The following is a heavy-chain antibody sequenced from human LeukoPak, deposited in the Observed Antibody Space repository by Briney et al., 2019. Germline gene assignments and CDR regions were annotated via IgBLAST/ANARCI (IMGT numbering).Heavy chain of an antibody. CDR2: IYYSGST. CDR3: ARHLSAFDI. J-gene: IGHJ3*02. Sequence: SETLSLTCTVSGDSISSSSSYWGWIRQPPGKGPEWIGSIYYSGSTYYNPSLKSRVTISVDTSKNQFSLKLSSVTAADTAVYYCARHLSAFDIWGQGTMVTVSS. CDR1: GDSISSSSSY. V-gene: IGHV4-39*01.